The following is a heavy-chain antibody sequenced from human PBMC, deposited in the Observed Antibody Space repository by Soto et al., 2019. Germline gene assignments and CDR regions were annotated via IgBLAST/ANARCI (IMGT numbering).Heavy chain of an antibody. CDR3: AKDSPVGVPLMRDLHD. CDR2: ISGSGGST. V-gene: IGHV3-23*01. D-gene: IGHD2-8*01. J-gene: IGHJ1*01. Sequence: LRLSCAASGFTFSSYGMSWVRQAPGKGLEWVSVISGSGGSTYYADSVKGRFTLSRDNSKNTVYLQMNSLRAEDTAVYYCAKDSPVGVPLMRDLHDWGQDTLVT. CDR1: GFTFSSYG.